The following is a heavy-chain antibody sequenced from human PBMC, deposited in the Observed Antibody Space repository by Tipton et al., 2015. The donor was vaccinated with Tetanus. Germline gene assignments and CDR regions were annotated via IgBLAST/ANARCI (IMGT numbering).Heavy chain of an antibody. V-gene: IGHV1-18*01. CDR3: ARGRGLGPHEYFEH. CDR2: SSPFNENV. Sequence: QLVQSGAEVKKPGASVKVSCKASGYTFTHYGVNWVRQAPGQGLEWMGWSSPFNENVNYAEKFRGRLTMTTDRSTGTVSMDLRSLKSDDTAIYYCARGRGLGPHEYFEHWGQGTLVTVSS. J-gene: IGHJ5*02. D-gene: IGHD3/OR15-3a*01. CDR1: GYTFTHYG.